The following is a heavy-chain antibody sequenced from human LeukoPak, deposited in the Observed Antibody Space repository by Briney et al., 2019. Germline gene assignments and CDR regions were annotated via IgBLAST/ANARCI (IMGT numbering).Heavy chain of an antibody. CDR1: GFNFGSDA. CDR2: IWYDGSND. J-gene: IGHJ4*02. Sequence: GGSLRLSCTASGFNFGSDAMHWVRQAPGKGLEWVAFIWYDGSNDHYADSVKGRFTISRDKSKNTVCLQMNSLRVEDTAVYYCARDPSGSGWSLNNWGQGTLVTVSS. V-gene: IGHV3-33*01. CDR3: ARDPSGSGWSLNN. D-gene: IGHD6-19*01.